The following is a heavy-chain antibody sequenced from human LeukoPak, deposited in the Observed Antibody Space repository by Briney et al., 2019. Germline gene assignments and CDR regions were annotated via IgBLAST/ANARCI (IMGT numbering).Heavy chain of an antibody. CDR2: ISSSSSYI. CDR1: GFTFSSYS. D-gene: IGHD3-22*01. Sequence: GGSLRLSCAASGFTFSSYSMNWVRQAPGKGLEWVSSISSSSSYIYYADSVKGRFTISRDNAKNSLYLRMNSLRAEDTAVYYCARGGYDSSGRIDYWGQGTLVTVSS. J-gene: IGHJ4*02. V-gene: IGHV3-21*01. CDR3: ARGGYDSSGRIDY.